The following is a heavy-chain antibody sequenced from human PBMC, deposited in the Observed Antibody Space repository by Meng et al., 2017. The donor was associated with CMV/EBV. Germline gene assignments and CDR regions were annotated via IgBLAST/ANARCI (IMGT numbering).Heavy chain of an antibody. CDR1: GYTFTGYY. CDR3: ASGGSYYLVDLDY. J-gene: IGHJ4*02. D-gene: IGHD1-26*01. CDR2: INPNSGGT. V-gene: IGHV1-2*02. Sequence: KASGYTFTGYYMHWVRQAPGQGLEWMGGINPNSGGTNYAQKFQGRVTMTRDTSISTAYMELSRLRSDDTAVYYCASGGSYYLVDLDYWGQGTLVTVSS.